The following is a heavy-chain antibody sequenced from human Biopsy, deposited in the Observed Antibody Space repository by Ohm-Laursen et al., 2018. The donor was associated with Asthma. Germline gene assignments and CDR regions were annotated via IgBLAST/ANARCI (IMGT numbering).Heavy chain of an antibody. CDR1: GAYIETPDYH. J-gene: IGHJ6*02. CDR2: MYYGETT. Sequence: GTLSLTCTVSGAYIETPDYHWSWIRQSPGKGLEWIGSMYYGETTYYSPPLKSRVTISVDTSKNQFSLILSSVTAADTAVYYCARHDHRWDTYADFWGPGTTVSVS. D-gene: IGHD2-2*01. CDR3: ARHDHRWDTYADF. V-gene: IGHV4-39*01.